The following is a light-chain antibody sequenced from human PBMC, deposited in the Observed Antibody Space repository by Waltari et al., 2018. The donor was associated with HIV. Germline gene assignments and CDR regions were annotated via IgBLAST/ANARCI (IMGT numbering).Light chain of an antibody. CDR3: SSYAGSNNVI. V-gene: IGLV2-8*01. Sequence: QSALAQPPSASVSPGQSVTISCTGTSSDVGGYSYVSWYQQHPGKAPKLMIYEVSKRPSGVPDRFSGSKSGNAASLTVSGLQAEDKADYYCSSYAGSNNVIFGGGTKLTVL. CDR1: SSDVGGYSY. CDR2: EVS. J-gene: IGLJ2*01.